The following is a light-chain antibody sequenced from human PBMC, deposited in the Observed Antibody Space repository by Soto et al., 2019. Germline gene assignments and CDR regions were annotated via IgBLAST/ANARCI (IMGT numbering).Light chain of an antibody. Sequence: DIQMTQSPASLSASVGERVTITCRASQPIGNYLNWYQQKPGKAPTVVIYRASTLQSGVPSRFSGSGSGTDFTLTISCLQPEDFATYSCRQSYSTPAGTLGQGTKVDI. CDR2: RAS. CDR3: RQSYSTPAGT. CDR1: QPIGNY. V-gene: IGKV1-39*01. J-gene: IGKJ1*01.